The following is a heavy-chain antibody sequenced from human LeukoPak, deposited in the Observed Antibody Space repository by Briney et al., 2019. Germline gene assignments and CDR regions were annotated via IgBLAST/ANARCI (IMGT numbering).Heavy chain of an antibody. V-gene: IGHV3-11*01. J-gene: IGHJ4*02. CDR2: ISRSGSTK. D-gene: IGHD3-22*01. CDR3: AREDYYDSGSNDY. Sequence: GGSLRLSCAASGFTFSDYNMRWIRQAPGKGLGWVSSISRSGSTKYYADSVKGRFTISRDNAKNSLFLQMNSLRAEDTAVYYCAREDYYDSGSNDYWGQGTLVTVSS. CDR1: GFTFSDYN.